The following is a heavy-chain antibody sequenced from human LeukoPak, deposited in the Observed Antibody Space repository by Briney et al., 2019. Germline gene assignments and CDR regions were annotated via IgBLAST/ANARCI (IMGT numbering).Heavy chain of an antibody. Sequence: GESLKIFCKGSGYSFPSYWITWVRQRPGKGLEWMGRIDPSDSYTNYSPSFQGHVTISADKSISTAYLQWSSLKASDTAMYYCARSYNGYDYLDYSGQGTLVTVSS. CDR3: ARSYNGYDYLDY. CDR2: IDPSDSYT. D-gene: IGHD5-12*01. CDR1: GYSFPSYW. V-gene: IGHV5-10-1*01. J-gene: IGHJ4*02.